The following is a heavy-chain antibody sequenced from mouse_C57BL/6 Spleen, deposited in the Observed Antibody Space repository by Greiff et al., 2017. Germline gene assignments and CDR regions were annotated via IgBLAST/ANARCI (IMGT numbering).Heavy chain of an antibody. Sequence: EVQRVESGGDLVKPGGSLKLSCAASGFTFSSYGMSWVRQTPDKRLEWVATISSGGSYTYYPDSVKGRFTISRDNAKNTLYLQMSSLKSEDTAMYYCARQGVTVVATDFDYWGQGTTLTVSS. CDR1: GFTFSSYG. V-gene: IGHV5-6*01. J-gene: IGHJ2*01. CDR2: ISSGGSYT. CDR3: ARQGVTVVATDFDY. D-gene: IGHD1-1*01.